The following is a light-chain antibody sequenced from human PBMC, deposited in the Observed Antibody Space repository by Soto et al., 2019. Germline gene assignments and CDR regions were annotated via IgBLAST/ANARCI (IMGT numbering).Light chain of an antibody. CDR2: LAS. CDR3: MQSLQTRT. Sequence: DLVMTQSPLSLSVTPGEPASVSCRSSQSLQHRSGNYYLDWYLQKPGQSPQLLIYLASNRASGVPDRFSGIGAGTDFTLKISRVEAEDVGVYYCMQSLQTRTFGQGTKVEIK. CDR1: QSLQHRSGNYY. J-gene: IGKJ1*01. V-gene: IGKV2-28*01.